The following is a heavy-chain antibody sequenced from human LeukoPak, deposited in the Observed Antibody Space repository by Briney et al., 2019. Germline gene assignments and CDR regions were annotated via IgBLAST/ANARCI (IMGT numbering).Heavy chain of an antibody. CDR3: ARGRQPYYGSGSYGY. D-gene: IGHD3-10*01. CDR2: IIPILGTA. Sequence: GALVKVSCKASGGTFSSYAISWVRQAPGQGLEWMGGIIPILGTANYAQKFQGRVTITTDESTSTAYMELSSLRSEDTAVYYCARGRQPYYGSGSYGYWGQGTLVTVSS. V-gene: IGHV1-69*05. J-gene: IGHJ4*02. CDR1: GGTFSSYA.